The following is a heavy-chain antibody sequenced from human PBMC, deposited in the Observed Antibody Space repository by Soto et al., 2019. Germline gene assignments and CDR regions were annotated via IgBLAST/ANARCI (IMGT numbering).Heavy chain of an antibody. Sequence: SETLSLTCTVSGGSISSSSYYWGWIRQPPGKGLEWIGSIYYSGSTYYYPSLKSRVTISVDTSKNQFSLKLSSVTAADTAVYYCARQKAARPNYYYYGMDVWGQGTTVT. CDR1: GGSISSSSYY. V-gene: IGHV4-39*01. J-gene: IGHJ6*02. CDR2: IYYSGST. D-gene: IGHD6-6*01. CDR3: ARQKAARPNYYYYGMDV.